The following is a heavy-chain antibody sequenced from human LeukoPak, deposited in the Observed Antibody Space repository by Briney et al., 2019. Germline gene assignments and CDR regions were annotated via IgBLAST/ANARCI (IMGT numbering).Heavy chain of an antibody. CDR2: IYYSGST. V-gene: IGHV4-59*01. D-gene: IGHD6-6*01. Sequence: SETLSLTCTVSGGSISSYYWSWIRQPPGKGLEWIGYIYYSGSTNYNPSLKSRVTISVDTSKNQFSLKLSSVTAADTAVYCCAGGPYTAALDYWGQGTLVTVSS. J-gene: IGHJ4*02. CDR1: GGSISSYY. CDR3: AGGPYTAALDY.